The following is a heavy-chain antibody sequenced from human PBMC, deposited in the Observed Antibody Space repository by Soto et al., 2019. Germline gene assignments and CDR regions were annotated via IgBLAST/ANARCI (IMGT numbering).Heavy chain of an antibody. Sequence: GGSLRLSCSACGFPFSRYAMSCVRPAAGKGLEWVSAISGSGGSTYYADSVKGRFTISRDNSKNTLYLQMNSLRAEDTAVYYCAKDLSEGYYDSSGSYYYYGMDVWGQGTTVTVSS. CDR1: GFPFSRYA. D-gene: IGHD3-22*01. CDR2: ISGSGGST. J-gene: IGHJ6*02. V-gene: IGHV3-23*01. CDR3: AKDLSEGYYDSSGSYYYYGMDV.